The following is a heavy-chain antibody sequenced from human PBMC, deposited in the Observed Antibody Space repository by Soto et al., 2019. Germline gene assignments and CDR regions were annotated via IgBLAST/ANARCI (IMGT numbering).Heavy chain of an antibody. J-gene: IGHJ4*02. D-gene: IGHD2-2*01. CDR2: INSVTTII. CDR1: GSPFQTTG. Sequence: PXGPLIRSFTVSGSPFQTTGLPGSRQAPVKGLVWVSYINSVTTIINYGDSVKGRFTISRDNAEKTLSLQMNSVGYDGTDTYHCATDECRGIGYWGQGTSVTVSS. V-gene: IGHV3-74*01. CDR3: ATDECRGIGY.